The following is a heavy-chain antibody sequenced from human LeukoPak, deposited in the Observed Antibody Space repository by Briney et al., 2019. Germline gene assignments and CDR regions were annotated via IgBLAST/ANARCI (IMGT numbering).Heavy chain of an antibody. CDR2: INPNSGGT. CDR1: GYTFTGYY. V-gene: IGHV1-2*02. Sequence: ASVKVSCKASGYTFTGYYMHWVRQAPGQGLEWMGWINPNSGGTNYAQKFQGRVTMTRDTSISTAYMELSSLRSEDTAVYYCARERGRGYYDFWSGYYTGSGFDYWGQGTLVTVSS. D-gene: IGHD3-3*01. J-gene: IGHJ4*02. CDR3: ARERGRGYYDFWSGYYTGSGFDY.